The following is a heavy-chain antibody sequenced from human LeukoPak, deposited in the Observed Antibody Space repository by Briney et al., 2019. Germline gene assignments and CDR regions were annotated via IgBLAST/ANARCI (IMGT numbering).Heavy chain of an antibody. CDR3: AREVCSGGSCYNYYGMDV. Sequence: MASETLSLTCTVSGGSISSSKYYWGWIRQPPGEGLEWIGGIYYSGSTYYNPSLKSRVTISVDTSKNQFSLKLSSVTAADTAVYYCAREVCSGGSCYNYYGMDVWGQGTTVTVSS. J-gene: IGHJ6*02. CDR1: GGSISSSKYY. D-gene: IGHD2-15*01. V-gene: IGHV4-39*07. CDR2: IYYSGST.